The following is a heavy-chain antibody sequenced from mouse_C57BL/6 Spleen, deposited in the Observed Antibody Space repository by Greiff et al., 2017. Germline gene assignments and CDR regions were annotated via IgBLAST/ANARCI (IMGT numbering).Heavy chain of an antibody. J-gene: IGHJ4*01. Sequence: EVQLVESGGGLVKPGGSLKLSCAASGFTFSSYAMSWVRQTPEKRLEWVATISDGGSYTYYPDNVKGRFTISRDNAKNNLYLQMSHLKSEDTAMYYCARARDYGSSLYYAMDYWGQGTSVTVSS. CDR3: ARARDYGSSLYYAMDY. CDR2: ISDGGSYT. CDR1: GFTFSSYA. D-gene: IGHD1-1*01. V-gene: IGHV5-4*01.